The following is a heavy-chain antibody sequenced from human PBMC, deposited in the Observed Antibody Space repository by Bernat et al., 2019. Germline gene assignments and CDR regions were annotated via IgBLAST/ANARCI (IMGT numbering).Heavy chain of an antibody. CDR3: ATRGLNSSGYDQEPYYFDY. CDR2: ISYDGSNK. Sequence: VQLVESGGGVVQPGRSLRLSCAASGFTFSSYGMHWVRQAPGKGLEWVAVISYDGSNKYYADSVKGRFTISRDNSKNTLYLQMNSLRAEDTAVYYCATRGLNSSGYDQEPYYFDYWGQGTLVTVSS. J-gene: IGHJ4*02. V-gene: IGHV3-30*03. D-gene: IGHD3-22*01. CDR1: GFTFSSYG.